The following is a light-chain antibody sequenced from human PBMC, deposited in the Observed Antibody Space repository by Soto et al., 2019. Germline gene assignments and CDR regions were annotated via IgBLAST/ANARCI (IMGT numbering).Light chain of an antibody. Sequence: QSVLTQPASVSGSPGQSITISFTGTSSDVGSYNLVSWYQQHPGKAPKLMIYEGSKRPSGVSNRFSGSKSGNTASLTISGLQAEDEADYYCCSYAGSIWVFGGGTKVTVL. CDR3: CSYAGSIWV. CDR2: EGS. V-gene: IGLV2-23*01. CDR1: SSDVGSYNL. J-gene: IGLJ3*02.